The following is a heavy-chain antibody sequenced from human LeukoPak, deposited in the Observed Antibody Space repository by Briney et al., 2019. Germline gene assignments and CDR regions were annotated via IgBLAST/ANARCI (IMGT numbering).Heavy chain of an antibody. CDR1: GGSFSGYY. D-gene: IGHD3-22*01. J-gene: IGHJ3*02. Sequence: PSETLSLTCAVYGGSFSGYYWSWIRQPPGKGLEWIGEINHSGSTNYNPSLKSRVTISVDTSKNQFSLKLSSVTAADTAVYYCPRHKTYSYDSSGYYYRDDAFDIWGQGTMVTVSS. CDR3: PRHKTYSYDSSGYYYRDDAFDI. V-gene: IGHV4-34*01. CDR2: INHSGST.